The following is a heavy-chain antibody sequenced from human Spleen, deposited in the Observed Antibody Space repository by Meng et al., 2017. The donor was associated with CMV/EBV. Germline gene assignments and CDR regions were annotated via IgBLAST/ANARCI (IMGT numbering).Heavy chain of an antibody. D-gene: IGHD6-19*01. CDR1: EFSFSDYP. V-gene: IGHV3-30*04. J-gene: IGHJ4*02. Sequence: SCEASEFSFSDYPIRWVRQAPGKGLEWVARISDDGSYKEFADSVGGRFSISRDNSKRMLYLEMNSLRSEDTAVYYCVREQWLVKVQDYWGQGTLVTVSS. CDR2: ISDDGSYK. CDR3: VREQWLVKVQDY.